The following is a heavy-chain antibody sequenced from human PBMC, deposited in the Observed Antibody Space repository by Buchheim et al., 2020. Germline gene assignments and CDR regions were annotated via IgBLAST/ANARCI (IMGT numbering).Heavy chain of an antibody. D-gene: IGHD4-17*01. CDR1: GGSISSYY. J-gene: IGHJ4*02. Sequence: QVQLQESGPGLVKPSETLSLTCTVSGGSISSYYWSWIRQPPGGGLECIAYIHYSGSTNYNPSLKSRVTLSVDTSKLQFSLKVSSVTAADTAVYYCARQGHYGDYDNWGQGTL. V-gene: IGHV4-59*08. CDR3: ARQGHYGDYDN. CDR2: IHYSGST.